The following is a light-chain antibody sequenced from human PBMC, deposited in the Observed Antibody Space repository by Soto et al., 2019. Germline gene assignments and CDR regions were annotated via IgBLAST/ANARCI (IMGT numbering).Light chain of an antibody. CDR1: QSISSN. J-gene: IGKJ1*01. Sequence: DIQMTQSPSSLSASAGDRVTITCRASQSISSNLHWYQHKPGRAPKLLINAASSLQTGVPSRFSGSGSGTYFTLTITSLQPEDFATYYCQQSYITPRTFGQGTKVEIK. V-gene: IGKV1-39*01. CDR2: AAS. CDR3: QQSYITPRT.